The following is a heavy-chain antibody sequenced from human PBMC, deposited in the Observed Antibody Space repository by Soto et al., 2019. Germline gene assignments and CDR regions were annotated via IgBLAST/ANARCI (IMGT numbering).Heavy chain of an antibody. V-gene: IGHV3-48*02. J-gene: IGHJ5*02. CDR2: ISSSSSTI. CDR3: ARDGRSTMIVLGNWFDP. Sequence: GGSLRLSCAASGFTFSSYSMNWVRQAPGKGLEWVSYISSSSSTIYYADSVKGRFTISRDNAKNSLYLQMNSLRDEDTAVYYCARDGRSTMIVLGNWFDPWGQGTLVTVSS. D-gene: IGHD3-22*01. CDR1: GFTFSSYS.